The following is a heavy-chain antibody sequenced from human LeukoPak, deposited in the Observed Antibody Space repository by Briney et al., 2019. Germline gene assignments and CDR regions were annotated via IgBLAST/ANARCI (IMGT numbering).Heavy chain of an antibody. V-gene: IGHV1-18*01. CDR2: ISAYNGNT. D-gene: IGHD3-22*01. CDR1: GYTFTSYG. Sequence: ASVKVSCKASGYTFTSYGISWVRQAPGQGLEWMGWISAYNGNTNYAQKLQGRVTMTTDTSTSTAYMELRSLRSDDTAVYYCARGWYYDSSGYYQYWGQGTLVTVSS. CDR3: ARGWYYDSSGYYQY. J-gene: IGHJ4*02.